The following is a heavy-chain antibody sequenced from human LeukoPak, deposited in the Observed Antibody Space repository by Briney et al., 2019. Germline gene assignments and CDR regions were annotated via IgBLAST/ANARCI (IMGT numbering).Heavy chain of an antibody. CDR1: GFTFTTYS. CDR2: ISTTGDFI. J-gene: IGHJ4*02. V-gene: IGHV3-21*01. Sequence: PGGSLRLSCVASGFTFTTYSMNWVRLAPGKGPEWVSSISTTGDFIHYADSVKGRFTISRDNAKNSLYLQMNSLRAEDTAIYYCAGRDCTNGLCQFDYWGQGTLVTVSS. D-gene: IGHD2-8*01. CDR3: AGRDCTNGLCQFDY.